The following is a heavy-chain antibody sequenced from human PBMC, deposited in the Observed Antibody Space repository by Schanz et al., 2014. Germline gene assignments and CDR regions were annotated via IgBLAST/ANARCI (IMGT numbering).Heavy chain of an antibody. Sequence: VQLVESGGGVVQPGRSLRLSCAASGFTFSTHAMHWVRQAPGKGLEWVALVSSDGNNDYYTDSVKGRFTISRDNSKNTLYLQMNSLRPEDTSVYYCAKGRFGELSAFDTWGQGTMVTVSS. J-gene: IGHJ3*02. CDR3: AKGRFGELSAFDT. CDR2: VSSDGNND. CDR1: GFTFSTHA. V-gene: IGHV3-30*18. D-gene: IGHD3-10*01.